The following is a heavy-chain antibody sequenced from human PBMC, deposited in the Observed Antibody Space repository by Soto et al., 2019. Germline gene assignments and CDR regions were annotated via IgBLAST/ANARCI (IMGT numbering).Heavy chain of an antibody. CDR2: LCWDADR. J-gene: IGHJ4*02. Sequence: SGPTMVNPTQTLTLTCSFSGFSLITSGVGLCWIRQPPGKALEWLALLCWDADRRYKPAMKPRLTIHKDTSKNQVVLTMANMEPGDTATYDCAQRNTQYTWNYGRFDYWGQGTLVTVSS. V-gene: IGHV2-5*02. CDR1: GFSLITSGVG. D-gene: IGHD1-7*01. CDR3: AQRNTQYTWNYGRFDY.